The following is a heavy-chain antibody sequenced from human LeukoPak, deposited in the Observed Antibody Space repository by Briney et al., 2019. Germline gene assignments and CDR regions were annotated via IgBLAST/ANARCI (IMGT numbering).Heavy chain of an antibody. CDR3: ARDLSSSSGYYLIPDFDY. V-gene: IGHV1-2*02. CDR1: GYTFTGYY. CDR2: INPNSGGT. Sequence: ASVKVSCKASGYTFTGYYMHWVRQAPGQGLEWMGWINPNSGGTNYAQNFQGRVTMTRDTPISTAYMELSRLRSDDTAVYYCARDLSSSSGYYLIPDFDYWGQGTLVTVSS. D-gene: IGHD3-22*01. J-gene: IGHJ4*02.